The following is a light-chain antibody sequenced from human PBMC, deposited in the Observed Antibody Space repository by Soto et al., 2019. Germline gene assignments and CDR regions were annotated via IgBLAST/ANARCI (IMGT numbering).Light chain of an antibody. CDR2: EVS. CDR1: RSDVGGSTY. V-gene: IGLV2-8*01. J-gene: IGLJ2*01. Sequence: QSALTQPPSASGSLGRSVTFSAPETRSDVGGSTYVSWYQQHPGKAPKLMIYEVSRRPSEVPDRFSGSKSGNTASLTVSGLQSEDEADYYCSSYAGSSNMIFGGGTKVTVL. CDR3: SSYAGSSNMI.